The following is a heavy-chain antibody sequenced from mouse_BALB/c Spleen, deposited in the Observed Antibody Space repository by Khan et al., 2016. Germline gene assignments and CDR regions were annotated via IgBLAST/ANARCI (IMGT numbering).Heavy chain of an antibody. CDR2: IWSDGST. V-gene: IGHV2-6-1*01. CDR1: GFSLTSYG. D-gene: IGHD1-1*01. Sequence: VQLQESGPGLVAPSQSLSITCTIAGFSLTSYGVHWVRQPPGKGLEWLVVIWSDGSTTYNSALKSRLSISKDNSKSQVFLKMNSLQTDDTAMYYCARRYYYGSSYYAMDYWGQGTSVTVSS. J-gene: IGHJ4*01. CDR3: ARRYYYGSSYYAMDY.